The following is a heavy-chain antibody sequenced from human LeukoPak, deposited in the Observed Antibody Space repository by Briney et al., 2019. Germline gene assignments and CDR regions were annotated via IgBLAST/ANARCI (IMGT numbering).Heavy chain of an antibody. CDR1: GFTFSAFG. J-gene: IGHJ4*02. D-gene: IGHD3/OR15-3a*01. Sequence: PGGSLRLSCAASGFTFSAFGMHWVRQAPGKGLEWVAIDGTNIYYRDSVKGRFTISRDNSKNTLYLQMNSLSGEDTALYYCARDKDWYFDSWGQGTLVTVSS. V-gene: IGHV3-33*08. CDR2: DGTNI. CDR3: ARDKDWYFDS.